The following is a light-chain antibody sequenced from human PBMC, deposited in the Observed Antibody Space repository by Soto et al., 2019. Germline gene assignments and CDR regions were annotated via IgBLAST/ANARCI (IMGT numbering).Light chain of an antibody. CDR1: QSVSSS. CDR3: QQYASSPLT. CDR2: GAS. J-gene: IGKJ5*01. Sequence: LGLTQSPPTLSLSPVEISTLSWRASQSVSSSLAWYQQKTGQPPRLLISGASTRATGIPARFSGSGSETDFTLTISSLQPEDFALYYCQQYASSPLTFGQGTHPEIK. V-gene: IGKV3-20*01.